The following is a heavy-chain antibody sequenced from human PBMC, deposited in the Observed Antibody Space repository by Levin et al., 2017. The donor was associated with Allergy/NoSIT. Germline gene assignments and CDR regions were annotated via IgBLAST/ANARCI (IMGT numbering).Heavy chain of an antibody. D-gene: IGHD2-21*02. CDR2: ISSSSSTI. Sequence: GGSLRLSCAASGFTFSSYSMNWVRQAPGKGLEWVSYISSSSSTIYYADSVKGRFTISRDNAKNSLYLQMNSLRAEDTAVYYCARDQKSVVVTAYYYYGMDVWGQGTTVTVSS. J-gene: IGHJ6*02. CDR1: GFTFSSYS. V-gene: IGHV3-48*01. CDR3: ARDQKSVVVTAYYYYGMDV.